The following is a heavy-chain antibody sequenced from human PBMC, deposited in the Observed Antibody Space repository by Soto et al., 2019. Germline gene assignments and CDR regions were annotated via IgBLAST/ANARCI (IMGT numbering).Heavy chain of an antibody. CDR1: GFTFSSYG. J-gene: IGHJ4*02. CDR2: IWYDGSNK. CDR3: ARGFDY. Sequence: PGGSLRLSCAASGFTFSSYGMHWVRQAPGKGLEWVAVIWYDGSNKYYADSVKGRFTISRDNSKNTLYLQMNSLRAEDTAGYYCARGFDYRDQRPLVTVSS. V-gene: IGHV3-33*01.